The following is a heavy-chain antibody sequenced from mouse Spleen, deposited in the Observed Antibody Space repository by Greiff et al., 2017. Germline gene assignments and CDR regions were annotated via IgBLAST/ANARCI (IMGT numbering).Heavy chain of an antibody. CDR1: GFTFSSYA. CDR2: ISSGGGNT. CDR3: ARPYYGNYGFDY. Sequence: EVQVVESGGGLVKLGGSLKLSCAASGFTFSSYAMSWVRQTPEKRLEWVATISSGGGNTYYPDSVKGRFTISRDNAKNTLYLQMSSLKSEDTAMYYCARPYYGNYGFDYWGQGTTLTVSS. D-gene: IGHD2-10*01. J-gene: IGHJ2*01. V-gene: IGHV5-9-3*01.